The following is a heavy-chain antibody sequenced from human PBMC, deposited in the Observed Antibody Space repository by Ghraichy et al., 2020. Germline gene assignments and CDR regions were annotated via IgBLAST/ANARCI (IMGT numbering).Heavy chain of an antibody. D-gene: IGHD6-6*01. CDR3: ARGPIWGAARLDY. V-gene: IGHV4-34*01. Sequence: SETLSLTCAVYGGSFSGYYWSWIRQPPGKGLEWIGEINHSGSTNYNPSLKSRVTISVDTSKNQFSLKLSSVTAADTAVYYCARGPIWGAARLDYWGQGTLVTVSS. CDR1: GGSFSGYY. J-gene: IGHJ4*02. CDR2: INHSGST.